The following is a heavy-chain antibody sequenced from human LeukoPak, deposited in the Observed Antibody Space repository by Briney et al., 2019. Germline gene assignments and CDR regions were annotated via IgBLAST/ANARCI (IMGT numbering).Heavy chain of an antibody. CDR1: GFTFSSHG. D-gene: IGHD3-22*01. V-gene: IGHV3-21*04. CDR3: ARTYYDSSGYPAA. Sequence: GGSLRLSCAASGFTFSSHGMSWVRQAPGKGLEWVSSITTSSSYIYYADSVKVRFTISRDNAKNSLYLQMNSLRAEDTAVYYCARTYYDSSGYPAAWGQGTLVTVSS. J-gene: IGHJ5*02. CDR2: ITTSSSYI.